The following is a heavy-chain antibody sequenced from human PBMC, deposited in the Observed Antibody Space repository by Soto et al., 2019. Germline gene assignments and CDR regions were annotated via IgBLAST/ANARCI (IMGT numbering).Heavy chain of an antibody. Sequence: QVQLVESGGGVVQPGRSLGLSCAASGFTFSSYGMHWLRQAPGKGLEWGAVISYDGSNKYYADSVKGRFPISRDNPKNTLYLQMNSLRAEDTAVYYCAKSTSSSWYGVDYWGQGTLVTVSS. D-gene: IGHD6-13*01. V-gene: IGHV3-30*18. CDR3: AKSTSSSWYGVDY. J-gene: IGHJ4*02. CDR1: GFTFSSYG. CDR2: ISYDGSNK.